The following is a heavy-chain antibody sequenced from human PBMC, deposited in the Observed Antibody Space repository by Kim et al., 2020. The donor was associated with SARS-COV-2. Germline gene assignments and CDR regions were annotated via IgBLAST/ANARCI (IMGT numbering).Heavy chain of an antibody. Sequence: GGSLRLSCAASGFTFSDCAMSWVRQAPGKELEWVSTISGSGISTYYADSVKGRFTISRDNSKNTLYLQMSILRAEDTAVYYCAKEKVGATFYFDYWGQGT. CDR2: ISGSGIST. CDR3: AKEKVGATFYFDY. V-gene: IGHV3-23*01. CDR1: GFTFSDCA. J-gene: IGHJ4*02. D-gene: IGHD1-26*01.